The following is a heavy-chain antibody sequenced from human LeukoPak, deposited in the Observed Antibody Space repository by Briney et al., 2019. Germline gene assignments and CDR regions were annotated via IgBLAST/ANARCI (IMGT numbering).Heavy chain of an antibody. J-gene: IGHJ5*02. CDR3: TRGLKGNYYSGMGPYRWFAP. V-gene: IGHV1-8*03. D-gene: IGHD3-22*01. CDR2: MNPKNNNR. Sequence: ASVKVSCKASGYTFNNYDVNWVRQATGQSLEWMGWMNPKNNNRGYAQKFQGRVTITTDTSISTVYMELSSLRSEDTAVYYCTRGLKGNYYSGMGPYRWFAPWGQGTLVTVSS. CDR1: GYTFNNYD.